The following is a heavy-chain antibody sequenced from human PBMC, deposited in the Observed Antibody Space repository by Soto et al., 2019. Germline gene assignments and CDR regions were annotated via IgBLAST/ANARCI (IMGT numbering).Heavy chain of an antibody. D-gene: IGHD2-15*01. CDR1: GFTFSSYS. Sequence: EVQLVESGGGLVKPGGSLRLSCAASGFTFSSYSMNWVRQAPGKGLEWVSSISSSSSYIYYADSVKGRFTISRNNAKNSLYLKMNSLRAEDTAVYYCAREGGVGYCSGGSCPFDYWGQGTLVTVSS. V-gene: IGHV3-21*01. J-gene: IGHJ4*02. CDR2: ISSSSSYI. CDR3: AREGGVGYCSGGSCPFDY.